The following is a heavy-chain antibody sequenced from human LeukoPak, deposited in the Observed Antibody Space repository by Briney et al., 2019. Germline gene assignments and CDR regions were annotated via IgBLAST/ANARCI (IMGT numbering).Heavy chain of an antibody. CDR1: GYTFSTYY. D-gene: IGHD2-15*01. J-gene: IGHJ4*02. CDR2: IDPSGGST. Sequence: ASVKVSCKASGYTFSTYYMHWVRQAPGQGLEWMGVIDPSGGSTNYAREFQGRVTMTSDTSTSTVYMELSSLRSEDTAVYYCARGFCSGGSCYSYDYWGQGTLVTVSS. V-gene: IGHV1-46*01. CDR3: ARGFCSGGSCYSYDY.